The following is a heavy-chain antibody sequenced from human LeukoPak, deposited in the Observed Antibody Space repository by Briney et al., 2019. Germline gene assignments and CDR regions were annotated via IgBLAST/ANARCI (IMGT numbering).Heavy chain of an antibody. D-gene: IGHD1-26*01. CDR1: GFTFSSYS. CDR2: MTTSGNTI. V-gene: IGHV3-48*02. CDR3: ARVGGATAVTMYFEY. Sequence: GGSLRLSCAASGFTFSSYSMNWVRQAPGKGLEWLSFMTTSGNTIFYAESVKDRFTISRDNAKKSLYLQMNSLRDEDTAVYYCARVGGATAVTMYFEYWGQGTLVTVTS. J-gene: IGHJ4*02.